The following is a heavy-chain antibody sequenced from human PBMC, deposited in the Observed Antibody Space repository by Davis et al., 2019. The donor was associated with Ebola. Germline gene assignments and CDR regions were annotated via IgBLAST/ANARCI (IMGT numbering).Heavy chain of an antibody. CDR2: IKSKTDGGTT. CDR3: TTEAFSDSSGYYWLFYAFDS. V-gene: IGHV3-15*01. J-gene: IGHJ3*02. Sequence: GGSLRLSCAASGFTFSNAWMSWVRQAPGKGLEWVGRIKSKTDGGTTDYAAPVKGRFTISRDDSKKTMYLQMESLKTEDTAMYYCTTEAFSDSSGYYWLFYAFDSWGQGTMVTVSS. CDR1: GFTFSNAW. D-gene: IGHD3-22*01.